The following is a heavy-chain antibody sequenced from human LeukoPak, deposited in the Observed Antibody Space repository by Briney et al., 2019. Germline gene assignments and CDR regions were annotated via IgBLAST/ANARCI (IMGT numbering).Heavy chain of an antibody. J-gene: IGHJ4*02. CDR1: GFTFSTYG. V-gene: IGHV3-30*18. Sequence: GGSLRLSCAASGFTFSTYGMHWVRQAPGKGLEWVAVVTYDGSNKYYGESVKGRFTISRDNSKNTLYLQMNSLRAEDTAVYYCAKDWGNWGYGYYFDHWGQGTLVTVSS. CDR2: VTYDGSNK. D-gene: IGHD7-27*01. CDR3: AKDWGNWGYGYYFDH.